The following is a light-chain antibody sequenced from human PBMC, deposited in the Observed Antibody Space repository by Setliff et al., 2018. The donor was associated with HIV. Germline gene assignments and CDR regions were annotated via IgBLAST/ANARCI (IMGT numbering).Light chain of an antibody. CDR2: DVS. V-gene: IGLV2-14*03. Sequence: QSALTQPASVSGSPGQSVTISYTGTSSDVGAYYYVSWYQQHPAKAPKLILYDVSNRPSGVSNRFSGSKSGNTASLTISGLQAEDEADYYCSSYTSTSTPYVFGTGTKVTVL. CDR3: SSYTSTSTPYV. CDR1: SSDVGAYYY. J-gene: IGLJ1*01.